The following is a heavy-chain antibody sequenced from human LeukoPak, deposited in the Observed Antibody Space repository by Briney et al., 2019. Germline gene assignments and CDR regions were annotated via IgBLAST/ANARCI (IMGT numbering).Heavy chain of an antibody. V-gene: IGHV1-2*02. CDR3: ARKYDILTGQSNWFDP. J-gene: IGHJ5*02. D-gene: IGHD3-9*01. Sequence: ASVKVSCKASGYTFTGYYLHWVRQAPGQGLEWMGWINPKSGGTKYPQKFQGRVTMTRDTSISTAYLEVSRLRSDDTAVYYCARKYDILTGQSNWFDPWGQGTLVTVSS. CDR1: GYTFTGYY. CDR2: INPKSGGT.